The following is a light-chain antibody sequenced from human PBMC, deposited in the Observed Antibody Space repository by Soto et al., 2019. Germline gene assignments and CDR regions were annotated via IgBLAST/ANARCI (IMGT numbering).Light chain of an antibody. V-gene: IGLV2-14*01. CDR1: SSDVGAYNY. Sequence: QSALTQPASVSGSPGQSITISCTGTSSDVGAYNYVSWYQLHPGKAPKLIISEVSNRPSGVSSRFSGSKSAITASLTISGLRAEDEADYYCSSYTRSSTQVFGTGTKLTVL. CDR2: EVS. CDR3: SSYTRSSTQV. J-gene: IGLJ1*01.